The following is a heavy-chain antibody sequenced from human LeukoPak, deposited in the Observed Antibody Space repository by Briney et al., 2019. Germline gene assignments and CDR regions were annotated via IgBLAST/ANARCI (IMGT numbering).Heavy chain of an antibody. J-gene: IGHJ4*02. Sequence: SETLSLTCTVSGGSISSSSYYWGWIRQPPGKGLEWIGSIYYSGSTYYNPSLKSRVTISVDTSKNQFSLKLSSVTAADTAVYYCARGASGYYFPFDYWGQGTLVTVSS. V-gene: IGHV4-39*07. CDR2: IYYSGST. CDR3: ARGASGYYFPFDY. CDR1: GGSISSSSYY. D-gene: IGHD3-22*01.